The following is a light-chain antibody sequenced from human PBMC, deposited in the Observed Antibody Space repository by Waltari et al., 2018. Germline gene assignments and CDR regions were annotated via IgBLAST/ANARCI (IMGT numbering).Light chain of an antibody. V-gene: IGLV1-51*02. J-gene: IGLJ2*01. CDR1: SSHVGGNY. CDR2: ENK. Sequence: QPVLTQPPSVSAAAGQKVPISCSGSSSHVGGNYVAWYQHLPRTAPRLLIYENKIRPSGIPDRFSGSKSGTSATLGITGLQTGDEADYYCGTWDSSLSVVVFGGGTKLTVL. CDR3: GTWDSSLSVVV.